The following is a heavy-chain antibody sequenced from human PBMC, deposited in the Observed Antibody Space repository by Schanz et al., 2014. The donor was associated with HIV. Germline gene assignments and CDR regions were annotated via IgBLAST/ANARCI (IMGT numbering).Heavy chain of an antibody. V-gene: IGHV3-7*01. CDR1: GFTFSRYW. D-gene: IGHD3-22*01. CDR3: AKPEYDSSGNSQSHFDY. Sequence: EVQLLESGGGLVQPGGSLRLSCAASGFTFSRYWMTWVRQAPGKGLEWVANIKEDGSEKYHADSVKGRFTISRDNAKNSLFLQMESLRAEDTAVYYCAKPEYDSSGNSQSHFDYWGQGTLVTVSS. J-gene: IGHJ4*02. CDR2: IKEDGSEK.